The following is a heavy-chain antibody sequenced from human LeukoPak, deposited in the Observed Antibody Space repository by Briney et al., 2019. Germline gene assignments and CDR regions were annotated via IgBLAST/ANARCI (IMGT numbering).Heavy chain of an antibody. V-gene: IGHV3-74*01. Sequence: GGSLRLSCAASGFPFSSFWMHWVRQAPGKGLVWVSRIAGDGIATAYADSVEGRFTISRDNAKNTLYLQMNSLRADDTAVYYCARVRGADYDFWSAYSHWGQGTLVTVSP. CDR2: IAGDGIAT. CDR1: GFPFSSFW. D-gene: IGHD3-3*01. CDR3: ARVRGADYDFWSAYSH. J-gene: IGHJ4*02.